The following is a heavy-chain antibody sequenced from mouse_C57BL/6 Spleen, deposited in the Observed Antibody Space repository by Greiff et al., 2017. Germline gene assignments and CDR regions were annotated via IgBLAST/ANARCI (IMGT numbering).Heavy chain of an antibody. CDR2: IYPGDGDT. CDR1: GYAFSSYW. V-gene: IGHV1-80*01. J-gene: IGHJ2*01. CDR3: AGDVTTVYYFDY. D-gene: IGHD2-12*01. Sequence: QVQLQQSGAELVKPGASVKISCKASGYAFSSYWMNWVKQRPGKGLEWIGQIYPGDGDTNYNGKFKGKATLTADKSSSTAYIQLSSLTSEDSAVYFCAGDVTTVYYFDYWGQGTTLTVSS.